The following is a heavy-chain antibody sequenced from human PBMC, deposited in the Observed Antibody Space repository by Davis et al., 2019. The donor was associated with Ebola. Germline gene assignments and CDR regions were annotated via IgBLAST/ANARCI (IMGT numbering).Heavy chain of an antibody. J-gene: IGHJ4*02. D-gene: IGHD6-19*01. CDR2: IYYSGST. CDR1: GGSISSHY. CDR3: AREGWGSSGWTLFDY. V-gene: IGHV4-59*11. Sequence: PSETLSLTCTVSGGSISSHYWSWIRQPPGKGLEWIGSIYYSGSTNYNPSLKSRVTISVDTSKNQFSLKLSTVTAADTAVYYCAREGWGSSGWTLFDYWGQGTLVTVSS.